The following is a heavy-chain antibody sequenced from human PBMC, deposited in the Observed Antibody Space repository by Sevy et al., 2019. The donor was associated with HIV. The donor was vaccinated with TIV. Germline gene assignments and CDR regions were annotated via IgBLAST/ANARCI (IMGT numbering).Heavy chain of an antibody. Sequence: ASVKVSCKASGYAFTGYSIHWVRQAPGQGLEWMGRINPISGGTDDSQKFQGRVTMTRDTSISTAYMDVSRLTSDDTAVYYCARAPTDFWTGGMAVWGQGTVVTVSS. D-gene: IGHD3-3*01. V-gene: IGHV1-2*06. CDR2: INPISGGT. CDR1: GYAFTGYS. J-gene: IGHJ6*02. CDR3: ARAPTDFWTGGMAV.